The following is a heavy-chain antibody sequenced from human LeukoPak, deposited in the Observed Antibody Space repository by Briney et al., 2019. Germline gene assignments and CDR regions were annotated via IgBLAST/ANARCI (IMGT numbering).Heavy chain of an antibody. CDR3: ARSPNYYDSSGYYPFGY. V-gene: IGHV4-31*03. D-gene: IGHD3-22*01. CDR2: IYYSGST. CDR1: GGSISSGVYY. Sequence: SQTLSLTCTVSGGSISSGVYYWSWIRQHPGKGLEWIGYIYYSGSTYYNPSLKSRVTISVDTSKNQFSLKLSSVTAADTAVYYCARSPNYYDSSGYYPFGYWGQGTLVTVSS. J-gene: IGHJ4*02.